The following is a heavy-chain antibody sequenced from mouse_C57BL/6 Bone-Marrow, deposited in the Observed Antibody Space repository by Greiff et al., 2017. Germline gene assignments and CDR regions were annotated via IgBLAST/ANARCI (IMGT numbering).Heavy chain of an antibody. CDR3: ARWSYSNYDDMDY. J-gene: IGHJ4*01. V-gene: IGHV1-7*01. CDR1: GYTFTSYW. CDR2: LNPSSGYT. Sequence: VQLQQSGAELAKPGASVKLSCKASGYTFTSYWMHWVKQRPGQGLEWIGYLNPSSGYTKYNQKFKNKATLTADKSSSTAYMQLSSLTYEDSAVYYCARWSYSNYDDMDYWGQGTSVTVSS. D-gene: IGHD2-5*01.